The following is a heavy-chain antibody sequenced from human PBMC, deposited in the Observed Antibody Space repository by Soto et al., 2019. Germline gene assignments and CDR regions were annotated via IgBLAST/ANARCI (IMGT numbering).Heavy chain of an antibody. Sequence: PSETLSLTCAVYGGSFSGYYWSWIRQPPGKGLEWIGEINHSGSTNYNPSLKSRVTISVDTSKNQFSLKLSSVTAADTAVYYCARACSSTSCYGGFDYWGQGTLVTVSS. CDR2: INHSGST. CDR1: GGSFSGYY. V-gene: IGHV4-34*01. CDR3: ARACSSTSCYGGFDY. J-gene: IGHJ4*02. D-gene: IGHD2-2*01.